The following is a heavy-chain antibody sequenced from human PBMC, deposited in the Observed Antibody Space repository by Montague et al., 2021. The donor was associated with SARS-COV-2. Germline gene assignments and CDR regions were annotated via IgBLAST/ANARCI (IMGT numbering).Heavy chain of an antibody. D-gene: IGHD2-8*01. V-gene: IGHV3-23*01. J-gene: IGHJ2*01. CDR3: AKNGGSGSLVYWYFDL. CDR1: GFPFHTYT. CDR2: IFGSGAGT. Sequence: SLRLSCAASGFPFHTYTMTWVRHAPGKGLEWVPSIFGSGAGTYXXXSXXXRFTISRDNSKDTLYLQLHGLRAEDTAVYYCAKNGGSGSLVYWYFDLWGRGTPVAVSS.